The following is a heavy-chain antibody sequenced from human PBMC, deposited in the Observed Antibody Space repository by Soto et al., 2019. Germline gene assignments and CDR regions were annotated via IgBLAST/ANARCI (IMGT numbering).Heavy chain of an antibody. J-gene: IGHJ5*02. Sequence: QVQLQESGPGLVKPSGTLSLTCAVSGGSISSSNWRSWVRQPPGKGLEWIGEMYHSGSTNHNPSLKSRVTISVDKSKNQFSLKLSSVTAADTAVYYCARAHCSGGSCYSVQHWFDPWGQGTLVTVSS. D-gene: IGHD2-15*01. V-gene: IGHV4-4*02. CDR1: GGSISSSNW. CDR2: MYHSGST. CDR3: ARAHCSGGSCYSVQHWFDP.